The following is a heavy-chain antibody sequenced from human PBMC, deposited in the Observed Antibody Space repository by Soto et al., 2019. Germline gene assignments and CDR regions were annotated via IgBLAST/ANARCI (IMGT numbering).Heavy chain of an antibody. V-gene: IGHV1-2*02. CDR2: IGPESGAT. CDR3: GRGRSGQIVVFY. CDR1: GYTFTGHY. D-gene: IGHD1-26*01. J-gene: IGHJ4*02. Sequence: ASVKVSCKASGYTFTGHYIHWVRQAPEQGPEWMGEIGPESGATRYAQKFQGRVTMTRDMSITTVYMELNNLSPDDTAVYYCGRGRSGQIVVFYWGQGTPITVSS.